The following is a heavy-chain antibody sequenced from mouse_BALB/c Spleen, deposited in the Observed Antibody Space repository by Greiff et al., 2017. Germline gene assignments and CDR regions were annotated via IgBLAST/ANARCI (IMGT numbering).Heavy chain of an antibody. Sequence: EVMLVESGGGLVKPGGSLKLSCAASGFTFSSYAMSWVRQTPEKRLEWVASISSGGSTYYPDSVKGRFTISRDNARNILYLQMSSLRSEDTAMYCCARGLLWGYWGQGTTLTVSS. D-gene: IGHD2-10*01. CDR3: ARGLLWGY. CDR1: GFTFSSYA. J-gene: IGHJ2*01. CDR2: ISSGGST. V-gene: IGHV5-6-5*01.